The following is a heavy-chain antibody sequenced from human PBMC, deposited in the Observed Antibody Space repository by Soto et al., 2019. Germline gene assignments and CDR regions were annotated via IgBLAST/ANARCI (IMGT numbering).Heavy chain of an antibody. CDR2: ITASGSAT. J-gene: IGHJ6*02. CDR1: GFTFSSFA. Sequence: AGGSLRLSCAASGFTFSSFAMSWVRQAPGKGLDWVSAITASGSATYYADSVKGRFTISRDNSGNTLFLEMYSLRAEDTAVYYCARYIPGVRYYGMDVWGQGTTVTVSS. V-gene: IGHV3-23*01. D-gene: IGHD2-2*01. CDR3: ARYIPGVRYYGMDV.